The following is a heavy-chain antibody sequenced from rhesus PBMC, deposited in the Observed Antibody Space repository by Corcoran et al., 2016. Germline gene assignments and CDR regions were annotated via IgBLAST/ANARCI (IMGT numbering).Heavy chain of an antibody. V-gene: IGHV4-73*01. Sequence: QVKLQQWGEGLVKPSETLSLTCAVYGGSITGSYWSWIRHPPGMGLEWIGNNDGNITTTNYNPSLKNRVTISKDTSKDQFSLKLSSVTAADTAVYYCARYGSNYGYYWGQGVLVTISS. J-gene: IGHJ4*01. D-gene: IGHD4-29*01. CDR3: ARYGSNYGYY. CDR2: NDGNITTT. CDR1: GGSITGSY.